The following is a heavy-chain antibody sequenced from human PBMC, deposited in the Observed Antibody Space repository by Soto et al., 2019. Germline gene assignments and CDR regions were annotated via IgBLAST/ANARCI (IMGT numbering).Heavy chain of an antibody. Sequence: EVQLFESGGGLGQPGGSLRLSCAASGFTFTNYAMTWVRQAPGEGLEWVSTISANGGSTYYADSVKGRFTISRDNSKNTLYLQVNSLRAEDTAVYYCAKERLRRGIDDWGQGTLVTVST. J-gene: IGHJ4*02. D-gene: IGHD3-16*01. CDR3: AKERLRRGIDD. V-gene: IGHV3-23*01. CDR1: GFTFTNYA. CDR2: ISANGGST.